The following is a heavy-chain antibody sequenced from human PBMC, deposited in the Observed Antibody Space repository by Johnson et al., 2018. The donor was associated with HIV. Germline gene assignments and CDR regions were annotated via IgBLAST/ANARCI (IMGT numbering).Heavy chain of an antibody. CDR3: ARGGAYCGGDCNAFDI. CDR1: GFTFDDYG. J-gene: IGHJ3*02. CDR2: INWNGGST. D-gene: IGHD2-21*02. Sequence: VQLVESGGGMVRPGGSLRLSCAASGFTFDDYGMSWIRQAPGKGLEWVSGINWNGGSTGYADSVKGRFTISRDNAKNSLYLQMNSLRAEDTAVYYCARGGAYCGGDCNAFDIWGQGTMVTVSS. V-gene: IGHV3-20*04.